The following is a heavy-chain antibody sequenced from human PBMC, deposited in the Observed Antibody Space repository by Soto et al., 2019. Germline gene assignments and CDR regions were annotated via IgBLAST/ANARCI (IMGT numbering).Heavy chain of an antibody. CDR2: ISSNSAYI. CDR1: GFTFRSST. CDR3: ARDGGGFNTLYYFES. V-gene: IGHV3-21*01. J-gene: IGHJ4*02. Sequence: GGSLRLSCAASGFTFRSSTMNWVGQAPGKGREGVATISSNSAYIYYTDALRGRFTISRDNSKDTLYLQINSLRTEDTAGYYCARDGGGFNTLYYFESWGQGTLVTVSS. D-gene: IGHD3-10*01.